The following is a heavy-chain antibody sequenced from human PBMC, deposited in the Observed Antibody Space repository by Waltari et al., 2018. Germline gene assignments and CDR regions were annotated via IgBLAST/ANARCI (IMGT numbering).Heavy chain of an antibody. J-gene: IGHJ4*02. CDR3: ARGLNIVATTTSFDY. Sequence: QVQLVESGGGVVQPGRSLRLSCAASGFTFSSYAMHWVRQAPGKGLWWVSVISYDGSNKYYADSLKGLFTISRDNSKNTLYLQMNSLRAEDTAVYYCARGLNIVATTTSFDYWGQGTLVTVSS. D-gene: IGHD5-12*01. CDR1: GFTFSSYA. CDR2: ISYDGSNK. V-gene: IGHV3-30*01.